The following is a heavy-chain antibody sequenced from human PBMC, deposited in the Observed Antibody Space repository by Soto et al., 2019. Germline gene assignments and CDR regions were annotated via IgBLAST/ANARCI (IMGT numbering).Heavy chain of an antibody. Sequence: QVQLVQSGAEVKKPGSSVKVSCKASGGTFSSYAISWVRQAPGQGLEWMGGIIPIFGTANYAQKFQGRVTSTADESTSTAYMELSSLRSEDTAVYYCAREYGSGSYSYYGMDVWGQGTTVTVSS. J-gene: IGHJ6*02. D-gene: IGHD3-10*01. V-gene: IGHV1-69*01. CDR3: AREYGSGSYSYYGMDV. CDR2: IIPIFGTA. CDR1: GGTFSSYA.